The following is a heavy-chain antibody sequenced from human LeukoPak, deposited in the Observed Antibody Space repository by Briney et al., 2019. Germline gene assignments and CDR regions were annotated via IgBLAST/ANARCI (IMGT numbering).Heavy chain of an antibody. J-gene: IGHJ4*02. Sequence: PGGSLRLSCAASGFSFSAYSMNWVRQAPGKGLQWVSSISGASTYIYYADSVRGRFTISRDNAKNSLYLQMNSLRAEDTAVYYCARDVVVVAAVFDYWGQGTLVTVSS. V-gene: IGHV3-21*01. CDR2: ISGASTYI. D-gene: IGHD2-15*01. CDR3: ARDVVVVAAVFDY. CDR1: GFSFSAYS.